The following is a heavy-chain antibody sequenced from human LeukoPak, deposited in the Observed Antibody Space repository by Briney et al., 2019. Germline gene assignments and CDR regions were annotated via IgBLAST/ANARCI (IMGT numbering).Heavy chain of an antibody. CDR2: IYYSGST. D-gene: IGHD2-8*01. J-gene: IGHJ4*02. Sequence: PSETLSLTCTISGASISDTNWWTWVRQPPGKGLEWIGYIYYSGSTNYNPSLKSRVTISVDTSKNQFSLKLSSVTAADTAVYYCAREALYCTNGVCYPYFDYWGQGTLVTVSS. V-gene: IGHV4-59*01. CDR1: GASISDTNW. CDR3: AREALYCTNGVCYPYFDY.